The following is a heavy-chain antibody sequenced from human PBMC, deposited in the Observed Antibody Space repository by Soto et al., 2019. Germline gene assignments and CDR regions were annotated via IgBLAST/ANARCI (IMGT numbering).Heavy chain of an antibody. CDR3: ARDGVRGLADAFDI. D-gene: IGHD3-10*01. CDR1: GFTFSDHY. Sequence: GGSLRLSCAASGFTFSDHYMDWVRQAPGKGLEWVGCTRNKANSYTTEYAASVKGRFTISRDDSKNSLYLQMNSLKTEDTAVYYCARDGVRGLADAFDIWGQGTMVTVSS. J-gene: IGHJ3*02. V-gene: IGHV3-72*01. CDR2: TRNKANSYTT.